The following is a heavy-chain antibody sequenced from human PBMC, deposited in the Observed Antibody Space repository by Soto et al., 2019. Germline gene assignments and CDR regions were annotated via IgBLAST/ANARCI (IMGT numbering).Heavy chain of an antibody. CDR1: GYTFTSYY. CDR2: INPSGGST. J-gene: IGHJ4*02. V-gene: IGHV1-46*01. CDR3: AREVERYYYDSSEVGY. Sequence: QVQLVQSGAEVKKPGASVKVSCKASGYTFTSYYMHWVRQAPGQGLEWMGIINPSGGSTSYAQKFQGRVTMTRDTSTSTVYMELSSLRSEDTAVYYCAREVERYYYDSSEVGYWGQGTLVTVSS. D-gene: IGHD3-22*01.